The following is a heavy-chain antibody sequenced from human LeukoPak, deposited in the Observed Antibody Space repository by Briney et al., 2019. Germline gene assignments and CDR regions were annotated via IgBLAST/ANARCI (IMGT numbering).Heavy chain of an antibody. CDR3: ARVRGESPRWFDP. V-gene: IGHV3-74*01. J-gene: IGHJ5*02. D-gene: IGHD3-10*01. CDR1: GFTFSSYW. Sequence: GGSLRLSCAASGFTFSSYWMHWVRQAPGKGLVWVAHINNDGSRTNYADSVKGRFTVSRDNAKNMLYPQMNSLRVEDTAVYYCARVRGESPRWFDPWGQGTLVTVSS. CDR2: INNDGSRT.